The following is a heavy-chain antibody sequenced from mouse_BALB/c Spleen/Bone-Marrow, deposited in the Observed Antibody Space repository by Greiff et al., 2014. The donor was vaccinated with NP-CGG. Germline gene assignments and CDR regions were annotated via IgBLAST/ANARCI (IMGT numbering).Heavy chain of an antibody. CDR1: GFTFSSYG. Sequence: VQLKESGGGLVQPGGSLKLFCVASGFTFSSYGMSWVRQTPDKRLELVATINNNGGSTYYPDSVKGQFTISRDNAKNTLYLQMSSLKSEDTAMYYCARVYGWYFDVWGAGTTVTVSS. CDR2: INNNGGST. CDR3: ARVYGWYFDV. D-gene: IGHD1-1*01. V-gene: IGHV5-6-3*01. J-gene: IGHJ1*01.